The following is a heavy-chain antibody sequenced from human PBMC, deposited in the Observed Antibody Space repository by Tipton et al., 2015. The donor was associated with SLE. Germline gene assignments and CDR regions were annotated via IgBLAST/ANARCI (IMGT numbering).Heavy chain of an antibody. J-gene: IGHJ5*02. D-gene: IGHD3-3*01. Sequence: TLSLTCTVSGGSISSGGYYWSWIRQHPGKGLEWIGYIYYSGSTYYNPSLRSRVTISLDTSKNQFSLKLSSVTAADTAVYYCASLYYDFWSGFLWFDPWGQGTLVTVSS. CDR3: ASLYYDFWSGFLWFDP. CDR1: GGSISSGGYY. V-gene: IGHV4-31*03. CDR2: IYYSGST.